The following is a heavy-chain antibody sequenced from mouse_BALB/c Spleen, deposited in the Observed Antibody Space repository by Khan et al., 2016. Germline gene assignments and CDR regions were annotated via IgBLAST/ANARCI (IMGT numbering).Heavy chain of an antibody. V-gene: IGHV10-1*02. CDR3: VNWDFDY. CDR1: GFTFNTYD. Sequence: EVKLLESGGGLVQPKGSLKLSCAASGFTFNTYDMNWVRQAPGKGLEWVARIRSKSNNYATYYADSVKDRFTISRDDSQSMLYLQMNNLKTEDTAMYYCVNWDFDYWGQGTTLTVTS. J-gene: IGHJ2*01. D-gene: IGHD4-1*01. CDR2: IRSKSNNYAT.